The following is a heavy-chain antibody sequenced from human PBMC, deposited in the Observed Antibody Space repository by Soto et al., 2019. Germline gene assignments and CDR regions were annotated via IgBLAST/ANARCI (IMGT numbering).Heavy chain of an antibody. CDR2: IYYSGST. V-gene: IGHV4-59*01. J-gene: IGHJ5*02. CDR3: ARRIQQLDNWFDP. Sequence: SETLSLTCTVSGGSISSYYWSWIRQPPGKGLEWIGYIYYSGSTNYNPSLKSRVTISVDTSKNQFSLKLSSVTAADTAVYYCARRIQQLDNWFDPWGQGTLVTVSS. CDR1: GGSISSYY. D-gene: IGHD6-13*01.